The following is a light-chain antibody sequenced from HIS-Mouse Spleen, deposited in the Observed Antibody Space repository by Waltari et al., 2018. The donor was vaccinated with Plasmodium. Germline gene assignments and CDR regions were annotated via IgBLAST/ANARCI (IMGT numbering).Light chain of an antibody. CDR2: WAS. V-gene: IGKV4-1*01. CDR1: QSVLYSSNNKNY. J-gene: IGKJ2*01. CDR3: QQYDSTPYT. Sequence: DIVMTQSPDSLAVSLGERATINCKSSQSVLYSSNNKNYLACYQQKPGQPPKLLIYWASTRESGVPDRFSGSGSETDFTLTISSLQAEDVAVYYCQQYDSTPYTFGQGTKLEVK.